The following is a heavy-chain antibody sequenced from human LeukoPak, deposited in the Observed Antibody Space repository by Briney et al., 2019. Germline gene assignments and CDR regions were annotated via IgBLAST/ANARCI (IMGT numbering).Heavy chain of an antibody. CDR2: IYYSGST. CDR3: ARRVAAAGTFDY. V-gene: IGHV4-59*08. Sequence: SETLSLTCTVSGGSISSYYWSWIRQPPGKGLEWIGYIYYSGSTNYNPSLKSRVTISVDTSKNQFSLKLSSVTAADTAVYYCARRVAAAGTFDYWGQGTLVTVSS. D-gene: IGHD6-13*01. CDR1: GGSISSYY. J-gene: IGHJ4*02.